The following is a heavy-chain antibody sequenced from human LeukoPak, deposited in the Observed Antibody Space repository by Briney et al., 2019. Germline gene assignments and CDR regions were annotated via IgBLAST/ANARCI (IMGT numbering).Heavy chain of an antibody. V-gene: IGHV3-33*01. CDR1: GFTFSSYA. D-gene: IGHD1-26*01. CDR3: ARELFGVGSCQDY. CDR2: VWHDGSNR. Sequence: GGSLRLSCTAPGFTFSSYAIHWIRQAPGKGLEWVALVWHDGSNRYYADSVKGRFTISRDNSKNTLYLQMNSLRAEDTAVYYCARELFGVGSCQDYWGQGTLVTVSS. J-gene: IGHJ4*02.